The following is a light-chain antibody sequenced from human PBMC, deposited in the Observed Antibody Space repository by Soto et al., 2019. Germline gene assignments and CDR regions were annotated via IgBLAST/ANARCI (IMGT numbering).Light chain of an antibody. J-gene: IGKJ1*01. CDR1: QSISSW. V-gene: IGKV1-5*03. Sequence: DIQMTQSPSTLSASVGDRVTITCRASQSISSWLAWYQQKPGKAPKLLIYKASSLESGVPSRFSGRGSGTEFTLTISSLQPDDFATYYCQLYNSYSRTFGPGTKVEIK. CDR3: QLYNSYSRT. CDR2: KAS.